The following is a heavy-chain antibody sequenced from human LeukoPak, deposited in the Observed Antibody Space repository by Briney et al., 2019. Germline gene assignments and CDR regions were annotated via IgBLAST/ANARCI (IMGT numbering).Heavy chain of an antibody. CDR3: ARVLYSSSSRYFDY. CDR1: GFTFDSYS. J-gene: IGHJ4*02. D-gene: IGHD6-6*01. Sequence: GGSLRLSCAAFGFTFDSYSMTWVRQAPGKGLEWISSITTRSDYTYYTDSVEGRFTISRDNAKNSLYLQLNSLRAEDTAVYYCARVLYSSSSRYFDYWGQGTLVTVSS. CDR2: ITTRSDYT. V-gene: IGHV3-21*01.